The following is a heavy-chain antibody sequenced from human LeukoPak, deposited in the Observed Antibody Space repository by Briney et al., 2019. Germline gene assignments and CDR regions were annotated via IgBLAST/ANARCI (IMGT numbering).Heavy chain of an antibody. CDR3: ARVEYSYGSLDY. J-gene: IGHJ4*02. CDR1: GGSINSGSYY. CDR2: TYTSGNT. V-gene: IGHV4-61*02. D-gene: IGHD5-18*01. Sequence: SETLSLTCTVSGGSINSGSYYWSWIRQPAGKGLEWIGRTYTSGNTNYNPSLKSRVTISVDTSKNQFSLKLSSVTAADTAVYYCARVEYSYGSLDYWGQGTLVTVSS.